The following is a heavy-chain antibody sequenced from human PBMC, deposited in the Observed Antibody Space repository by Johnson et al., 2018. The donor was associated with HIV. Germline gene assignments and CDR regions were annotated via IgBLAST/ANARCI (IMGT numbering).Heavy chain of an antibody. CDR3: ARGGMRGELGAFDI. D-gene: IGHD1-26*01. Sequence: VQLVESGGGLVKPGGSLRLSCAASGFTVSSNYMTWVRQAPGKGLEWVSTISGRGGSTYSADSVKGRFTIARDNYENTLYLKMNRLRAEDTALYYWARGGMRGELGAFDIWGQGTMVTVSS. CDR2: ISGRGGST. CDR1: GFTVSSNY. V-gene: IGHV3-23*04. J-gene: IGHJ3*02.